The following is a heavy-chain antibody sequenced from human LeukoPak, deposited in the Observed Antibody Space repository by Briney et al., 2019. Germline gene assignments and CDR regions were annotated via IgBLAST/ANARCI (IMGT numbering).Heavy chain of an antibody. Sequence: GASVKVSCKASGYTFTDYGMHWVRQAPGQGLEWMAWINTGNGNAKYSEKFQGRVTITRDTPASTAYMDLSSLRSEDTAVYYCARGYSSSHIPYDYWGQGTLVTVSS. D-gene: IGHD6-6*01. V-gene: IGHV1-3*04. CDR1: GYTFTDYG. CDR2: INTGNGNA. J-gene: IGHJ4*02. CDR3: ARGYSSSHIPYDY.